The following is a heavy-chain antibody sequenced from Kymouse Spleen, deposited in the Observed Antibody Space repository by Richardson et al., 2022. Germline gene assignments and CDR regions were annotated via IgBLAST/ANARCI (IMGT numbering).Heavy chain of an antibody. D-gene: IGHD6-13*01. J-gene: IGHJ6*02. CDR3: ARDRYSSSPYYYYGMDV. CDR1: GFTFSSYD. CDR2: IGTAGDT. Sequence: EVQLVESGGGLVQPGGSLRLSCAASGFTFSSYDMHWVRQATGKGLEWVSAIGTAGDTYYPGSVKGRFTISRENAKNSLYLQMNSLRAGDTAVYYCARDRYSSSPYYYYGMDVWGQGTTVTVSS. V-gene: IGHV3-13*01.